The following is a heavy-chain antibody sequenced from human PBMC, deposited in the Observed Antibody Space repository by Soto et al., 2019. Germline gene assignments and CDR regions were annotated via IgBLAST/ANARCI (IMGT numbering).Heavy chain of an antibody. CDR3: VKDRYVDY. Sequence: LRLSCSVFGFTFSSYAMHWVRQAPGKGLQYVSSISSNGGSTYYADSVKGRFTISRDNSKNTLYLQMSSLRVEDTAVYYCVKDRYVDYWGQGNLVTVSS. CDR1: GFTFSSYA. J-gene: IGHJ4*02. CDR2: ISSNGGST. V-gene: IGHV3-64D*06.